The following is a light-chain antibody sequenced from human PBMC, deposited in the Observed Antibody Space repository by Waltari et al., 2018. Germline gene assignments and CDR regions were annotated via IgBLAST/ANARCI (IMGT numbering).Light chain of an antibody. CDR2: GAS. CDR1: QSVSNN. V-gene: IGKV3-15*01. CDR3: QQYYNWPPYT. J-gene: IGKJ2*01. Sequence: ETVMTQSPATLSVSPAESATLSCRASQSVSNNLAWYQQIPGQAPSLLIYGASTRATGIPARFGGSGSGTEFTLTISNLQSEDFAVYYCQQYYNWPPYTFGQGTKLEIK.